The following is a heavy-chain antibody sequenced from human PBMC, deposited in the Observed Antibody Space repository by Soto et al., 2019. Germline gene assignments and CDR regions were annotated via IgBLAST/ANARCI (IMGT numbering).Heavy chain of an antibody. CDR2: IIPIFGTT. J-gene: IGHJ4*02. CDR3: ARTYQQWEALHYFDF. D-gene: IGHD1-26*01. V-gene: IGHV1-69*01. Sequence: QVPLVQSGAEVKKPGSSVKVSCTASGGTFSRYGFTWVRQAPGQGFQWMGGIIPIFGTTHYEQNFQGRLSITADETMSTVYMDLSSLRSDDTAIYFCARTYQQWEALHYFDFWGQGALVPVSS. CDR1: GGTFSRYG.